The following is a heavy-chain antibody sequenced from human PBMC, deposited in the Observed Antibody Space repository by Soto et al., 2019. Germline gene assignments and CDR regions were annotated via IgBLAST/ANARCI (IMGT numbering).Heavy chain of an antibody. CDR1: GYTFNNFA. J-gene: IGHJ3*02. D-gene: IGHD5-12*01. V-gene: IGHV1-18*01. CDR2: ISPYNGET. Sequence: QVPLVQSGPEVKKPGASVRVSCKASGYTFNNFAINCVRQAPGQGLEWLGWISPYNGETEYAQKFQGRVIMTTDASTSTAYLEVRSLRSDETAVYYCAREQTRWLKDAFDIWGQGTMVIVSS. CDR3: AREQTRWLKDAFDI.